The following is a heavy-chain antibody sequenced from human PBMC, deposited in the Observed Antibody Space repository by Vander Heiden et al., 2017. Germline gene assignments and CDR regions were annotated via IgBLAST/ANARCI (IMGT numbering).Heavy chain of an antibody. CDR1: GFTFGEQV. Sequence: EVQLVEDGGDLLEPGRSLRLSGTASGFTFGEQVMSWFRQAPGKGLEWVGFIRSRAYRGTAEYAASVEGRFTISRDDSKSTAWLQMNSLKNEDTAVYYCSRIHGDWGLNSPFDYWGQGNLVTVSS. V-gene: IGHV3-49*03. CDR3: SRIHGDWGLNSPFDY. CDR2: IRSRAYRGTA. D-gene: IGHD4-17*01. J-gene: IGHJ4*02.